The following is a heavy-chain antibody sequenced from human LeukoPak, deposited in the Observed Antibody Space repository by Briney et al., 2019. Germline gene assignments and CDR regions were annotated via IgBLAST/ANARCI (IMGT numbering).Heavy chain of an antibody. D-gene: IGHD1-26*01. CDR2: IKQDGSEK. Sequence: GGSLRPSCAASGSTLSSYWISWVRQAPGRGREWVADIKQDGSEKYYVDSVKGRFTISRDNAKNSLYLQMNSLRAEDTAVYYCARDPLAIVGATGYWGQGTLVTVSS. CDR3: ARDPLAIVGATGY. CDR1: GSTLSSYW. V-gene: IGHV3-7*01. J-gene: IGHJ4*02.